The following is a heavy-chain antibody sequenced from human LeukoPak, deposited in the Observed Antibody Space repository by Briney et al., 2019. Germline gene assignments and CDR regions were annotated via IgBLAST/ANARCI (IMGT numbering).Heavy chain of an antibody. CDR3: AREYGDLDY. Sequence: SETLSLTCTVSGGSISGFYWSWIRQPAGKGLEWIGRIYPSGGTNYNPSLKSRVTMSTDTSKNQFSLKLRSVTAADTAAYYCAREYGDLDYWGQGTLVTVSS. CDR1: GGSISGFY. CDR2: IYPSGGT. D-gene: IGHD2-21*01. J-gene: IGHJ4*02. V-gene: IGHV4-4*07.